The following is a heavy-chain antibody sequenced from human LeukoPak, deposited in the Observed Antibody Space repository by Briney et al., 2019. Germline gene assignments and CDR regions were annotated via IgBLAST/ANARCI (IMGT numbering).Heavy chain of an antibody. CDR3: ARDERYDSSGYPFDY. Sequence: ASVKVSCKASGYTFTGYFIHWVRQAPGQGLEWMGWINPNNGGTKYAQKFQDRVTMIRDTSISTAYMELSRLRSDDTAVYYCARDERYDSSGYPFDYWGQGTLVTVSS. D-gene: IGHD3-22*01. J-gene: IGHJ4*02. V-gene: IGHV1-2*02. CDR1: GYTFTGYF. CDR2: INPNNGGT.